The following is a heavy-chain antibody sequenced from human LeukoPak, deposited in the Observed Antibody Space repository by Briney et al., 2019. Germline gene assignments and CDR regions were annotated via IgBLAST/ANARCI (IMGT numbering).Heavy chain of an antibody. D-gene: IGHD5-18*01. CDR2: ISGSGGST. V-gene: IGHV3-23*01. J-gene: IGHJ4*02. Sequence: GGSLRLSCAASEFTFSNYAMSWARQAPGKGLEWVSAISGSGGSTYYADSVKGRFTISRDNSKNTLYLQMNSLRAEDTAVYYCTKGTIWLPFDYWGQGTLVTVSS. CDR1: EFTFSNYA. CDR3: TKGTIWLPFDY.